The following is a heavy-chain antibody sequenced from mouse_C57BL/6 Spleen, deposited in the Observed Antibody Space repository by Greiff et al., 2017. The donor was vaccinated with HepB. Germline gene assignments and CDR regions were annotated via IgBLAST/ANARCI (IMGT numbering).Heavy chain of an antibody. D-gene: IGHD1-1*01. V-gene: IGHV5-17*01. J-gene: IGHJ4*01. CDR2: ISSGSSTI. CDR3: ARYYYGYYAMDY. CDR1: GFTFSDYG. Sequence: EVKVVESGGGLVKPGGSLKLSCAASGFTFSDYGMHWVRQAPEKGLEWVAYISSGSSTIYYADTVKGRFTISRDNAKNTLFLQMTSLRSEDTAMYYCARYYYGYYAMDYWGQGTSVTVSS.